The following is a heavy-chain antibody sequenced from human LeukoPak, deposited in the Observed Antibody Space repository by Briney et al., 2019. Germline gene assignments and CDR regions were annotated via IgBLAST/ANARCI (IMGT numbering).Heavy chain of an antibody. CDR2: IIPILGIA. Sequence: SVKLSCKASGGTFSSYAISWVRQAPGQGLEWMGRIIPILGIANYAQTLQGRVTITADKATSTAYMELSSLRSGDTAVYYCAREGLREYYYYGMDVWGQGTTVTVSS. CDR3: AREGLREYYYYGMDV. CDR1: GGTFSSYA. V-gene: IGHV1-69*04. J-gene: IGHJ6*02. D-gene: IGHD5-12*01.